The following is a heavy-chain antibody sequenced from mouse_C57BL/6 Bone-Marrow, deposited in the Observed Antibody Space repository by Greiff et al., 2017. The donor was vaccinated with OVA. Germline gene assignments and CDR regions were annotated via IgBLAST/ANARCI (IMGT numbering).Heavy chain of an antibody. CDR3: ARRRGIYYGAMDY. J-gene: IGHJ4*01. CDR2: IDPSDSNT. D-gene: IGHD1-1*01. CDR1: GYTFTSYW. V-gene: IGHV1-50*01. Sequence: QVQLQQPGAELVKPGASVKLSCKASGYTFTSYWMQWVKQRPGQGLEWIGEIDPSDSNTNYNQKFKGKATLTVDTSSSTAYMQLSSLTSEDSAVYYCARRRGIYYGAMDYWGQGTSVTVSS.